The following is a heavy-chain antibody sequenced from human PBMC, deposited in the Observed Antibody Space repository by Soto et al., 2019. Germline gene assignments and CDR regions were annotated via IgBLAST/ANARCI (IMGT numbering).Heavy chain of an antibody. V-gene: IGHV3-23*01. Sequence: EVQLLESGGGLVQPGGSLRLSCAASGFTFSSYAMSWVRQAPGKGLEWVSAISGSGGSTYYADSVKGRFTISRDNSKNTLYLQMNSLRAEDTAVYYCAKDRIVVVVAATDAFDIWGQWTMVTVSS. CDR2: ISGSGGST. J-gene: IGHJ3*02. D-gene: IGHD2-15*01. CDR3: AKDRIVVVVAATDAFDI. CDR1: GFTFSSYA.